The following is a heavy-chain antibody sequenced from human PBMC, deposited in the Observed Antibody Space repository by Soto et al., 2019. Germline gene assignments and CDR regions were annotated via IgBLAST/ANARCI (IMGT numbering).Heavy chain of an antibody. Sequence: PGDALNISCEFAGYIFSNDFISLVRQRPGKGLEWMGIIYPGDSDTRYNPSFQGQVTISAAKSISTAYLQWNSLKASDSGIYYCARSGEEEEWLEQWGQGPMVTVSS. J-gene: IGHJ4*02. CDR3: ARSGEEEEWLEQ. CDR1: GYIFSNDF. CDR2: IYPGDSDT. D-gene: IGHD3-3*01. V-gene: IGHV5-51*01.